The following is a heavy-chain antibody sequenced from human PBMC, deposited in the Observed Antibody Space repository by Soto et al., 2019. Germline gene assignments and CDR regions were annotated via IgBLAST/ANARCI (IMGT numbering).Heavy chain of an antibody. CDR3: ARVSYSYGKVYYYYYMDV. Sequence: PGESLKISCKGSGYSFTSYWIGWVRQMPGKGLEWMGIIYPGDSDTRYSPSFQGQDTISADKSISTAYLQWSSLKAPDTDMYYCARVSYSYGKVYYYYYMDVWGKGTTVTVSS. D-gene: IGHD5-18*01. J-gene: IGHJ6*03. CDR1: GYSFTSYW. V-gene: IGHV5-51*01. CDR2: IYPGDSDT.